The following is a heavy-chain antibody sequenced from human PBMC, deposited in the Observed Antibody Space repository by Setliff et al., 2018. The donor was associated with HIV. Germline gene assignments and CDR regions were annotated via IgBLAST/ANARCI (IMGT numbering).Heavy chain of an antibody. CDR2: INSDGSST. V-gene: IGHV3-74*03. D-gene: IGHD6-13*01. CDR3: VRVAGFSSSWFGY. Sequence: SGGSLRLSCAASGFTFSSYAMSWVRQAPGKGLEWVSGINSDGSSTTYADAVKGRLTISRDNARNTLYLEMNSLRVEDTAVYYCVRVAGFSSSWFGYWGPGTLVTVSS. CDR1: GFTFSSYA. J-gene: IGHJ4*02.